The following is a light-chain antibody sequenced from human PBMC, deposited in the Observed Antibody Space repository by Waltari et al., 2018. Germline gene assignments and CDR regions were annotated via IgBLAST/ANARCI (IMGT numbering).Light chain of an antibody. CDR1: SSDVGFYNY. Sequence: QSALTQPASVSGSPGQSITIPCTGTSSDVGFYNYVSWYQQHPGKAPKLMIYDVSELPSGVSNRFSGSKSGNTAFLTISGLQAEDEADYYCNSYTGSSSWVFGGGTKLTVL. CDR2: DVS. CDR3: NSYTGSSSWV. V-gene: IGLV2-14*01. J-gene: IGLJ3*02.